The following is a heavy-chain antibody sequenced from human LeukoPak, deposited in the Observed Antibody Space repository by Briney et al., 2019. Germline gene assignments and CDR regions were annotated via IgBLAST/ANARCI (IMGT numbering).Heavy chain of an antibody. D-gene: IGHD4-17*01. J-gene: IGHJ6*02. CDR3: ASLTTVYYYYGMDV. Sequence: PSETLSLTCAVYGGSFGGYYWSWIRQPPGKGLEWIGEINHSGSTNYNPSLKSRVTISVDTSKNQFSLKLSSVTAADTAVYYCASLTTVYYYYGMDVWGQGTTVTVSS. CDR1: GGSFGGYY. CDR2: INHSGST. V-gene: IGHV4-34*01.